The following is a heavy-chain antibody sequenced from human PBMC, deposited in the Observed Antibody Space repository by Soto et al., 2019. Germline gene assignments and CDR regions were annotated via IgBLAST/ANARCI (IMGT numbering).Heavy chain of an antibody. J-gene: IGHJ6*02. CDR2: IIPIFGTA. V-gene: IGHV1-69*01. D-gene: IGHD5-18*01. Sequence: QVQLVQSGAEVKKPGSSVKVSCKASGGTFSSYAISWVRQAPGQGLEWMGGIIPIFGTANYAQKFQGRVTITADESTCTAYMELSSLRSEDTAVYYCARDRGGYSYGTYYYYYGMDVWGQGTTVTVSS. CDR3: ARDRGGYSYGTYYYYYGMDV. CDR1: GGTFSSYA.